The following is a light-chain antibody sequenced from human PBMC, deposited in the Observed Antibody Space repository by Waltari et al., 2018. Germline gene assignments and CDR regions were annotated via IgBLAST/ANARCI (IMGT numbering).Light chain of an antibody. V-gene: IGKV1-27*01. CDR2: VIS. CDR3: QKYNSAPWT. CDR1: QDISTP. J-gene: IGKJ1*01. Sequence: DIQMTQSPSSLSASVGDRVTITCRASQDISTPLAWYQQKPGKVPKVLIFVISTLQSGVPSRFSGSGSGTDFTLTISSLQPEDVATYYCQKYNSAPWTFGQGTRVEIK.